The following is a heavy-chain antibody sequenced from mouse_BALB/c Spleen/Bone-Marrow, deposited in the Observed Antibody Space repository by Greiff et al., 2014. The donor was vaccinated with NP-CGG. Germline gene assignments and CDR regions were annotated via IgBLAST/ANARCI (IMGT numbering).Heavy chain of an antibody. J-gene: IGHJ4*01. V-gene: IGHV5-17*02. D-gene: IGHD2-3*01. Sequence: EVKLMESGGGLVQPGGSRKLSCAASGFTFSSFGMHWVRQAPERGLEWVAYISSGTSTIYYADKVKGRFTITRDNSKNTLFLQMTSLRSEDTAMYYCARDDGYYIRNAMDYWGQGTSVTVSS. CDR1: GFTFSSFG. CDR3: ARDDGYYIRNAMDY. CDR2: ISSGTSTI.